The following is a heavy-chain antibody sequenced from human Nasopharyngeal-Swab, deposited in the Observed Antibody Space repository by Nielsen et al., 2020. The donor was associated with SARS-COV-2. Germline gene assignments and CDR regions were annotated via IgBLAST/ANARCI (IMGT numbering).Heavy chain of an antibody. V-gene: IGHV4-34*01. CDR3: ARGQGPRHYYDSSGYYYDVLGRGYYFDY. CDR2: INHSGST. Sequence: WIRQPPGKGLEWIGEINHSGSTNYNPSLKSRVTISVDTSKNQFSLKLSSVTAADTAVYYCARGQGPRHYYDSSGYYYDVLGRGYYFDYWGQGTLVTVYS. D-gene: IGHD3-22*01. J-gene: IGHJ4*02.